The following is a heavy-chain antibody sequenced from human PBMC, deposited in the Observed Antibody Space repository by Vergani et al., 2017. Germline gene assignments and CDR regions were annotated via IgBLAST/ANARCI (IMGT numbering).Heavy chain of an antibody. CDR3: ATKSCGTPGCQIGYFRE. CDR1: GFTSSYYG. D-gene: IGHD1-1*01. V-gene: IGHV3-30*03. J-gene: IGHJ1*01. Sequence: QVHLVESGGGVVQPGRSLRLSCVVSGFTSSYYGMHWVRQAPGKGLEWVAVISYDGTQKYYADSVKGRFTISRDNSKSTLYLQMNSLRTEDTAVYYCATKSCGTPGCQIGYFREWGQGNLVTGS. CDR2: ISYDGTQK.